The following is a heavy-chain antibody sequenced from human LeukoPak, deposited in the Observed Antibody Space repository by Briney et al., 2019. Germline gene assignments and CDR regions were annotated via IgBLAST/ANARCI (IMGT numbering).Heavy chain of an antibody. J-gene: IGHJ6*03. CDR2: IRSKANSYAT. Sequence: GGSLKLSCAASGFTFSGSAMHWVRQASGKGLEWVGRIRSKANSYATAYAASVKGRFTISRDDSKNTAYLQMNSLRAEDTAVYYCARLSRLAARPQYYYMDVWGKGTTVTVSS. V-gene: IGHV3-73*01. D-gene: IGHD6-6*01. CDR3: ARLSRLAARPQYYYMDV. CDR1: GFTFSGSA.